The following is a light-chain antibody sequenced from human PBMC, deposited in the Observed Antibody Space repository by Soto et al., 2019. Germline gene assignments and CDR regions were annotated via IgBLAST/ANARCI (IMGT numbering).Light chain of an antibody. CDR3: QSYDSSLSAVV. Sequence: QSVLTQPPSVSGAPGQRVTISCTGSSSNIGANHDVHWYQQLPGTAPKFLIYGDTNRPSGIPDRFSGSKSGTSASLAITGLQAEDEADYYCQSYDSSLSAVVFGGGTKLTVL. J-gene: IGLJ2*01. CDR2: GDT. CDR1: SSNIGANHD. V-gene: IGLV1-40*01.